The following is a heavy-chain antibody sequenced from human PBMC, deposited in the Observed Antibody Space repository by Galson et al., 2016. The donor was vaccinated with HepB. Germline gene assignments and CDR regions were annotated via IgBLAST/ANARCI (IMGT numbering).Heavy chain of an antibody. CDR2: IDDSGDHI. CDR3: ARDRGHPALDP. D-gene: IGHD3-10*01. J-gene: IGHJ3*01. V-gene: IGHV3-23*01. CDR1: GLMYTHYA. Sequence: SLRLSCAVSGLMYTHYAMNWVRQAPGKGLEWVSIIDDSGDHIYYAESVKGRFTISRDKATNKVYLQMNSLRAEGTALYYWARDRGHPALDPWGQGTTVTVSS.